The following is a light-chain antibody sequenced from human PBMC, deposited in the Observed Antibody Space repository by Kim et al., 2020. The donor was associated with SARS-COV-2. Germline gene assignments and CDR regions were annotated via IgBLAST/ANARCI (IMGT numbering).Light chain of an antibody. CDR3: QQYNSYLYT. V-gene: IGKV1-5*03. J-gene: IGKJ2*01. CDR2: KAS. Sequence: DIQMTQSPSTLSASVGDRVTITCRASQSIGTWLAWYQQRPGKAPNLLIYKASNLESGVPSRFSGSGSGTEFTLTISGLQPDDFATYYCQQYNSYLYTFGQGTKLEI. CDR1: QSIGTW.